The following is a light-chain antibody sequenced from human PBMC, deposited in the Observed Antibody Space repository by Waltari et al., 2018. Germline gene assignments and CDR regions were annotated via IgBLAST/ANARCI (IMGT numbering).Light chain of an antibody. J-gene: IGLJ3*02. CDR3: CSYAGSNSWV. V-gene: IGLV2-23*01. CDR2: EGS. Sequence: QSALNQPASVSGFPGQSITISCSGTGSDVGSYSLVSWYQKQPGKAPKLIIYEGSERPSGVSSRFSGAKSGDTASLTISGLQPEDEADYYCCSYAGSNSWVFGGGTKLTVL. CDR1: GSDVGSYSL.